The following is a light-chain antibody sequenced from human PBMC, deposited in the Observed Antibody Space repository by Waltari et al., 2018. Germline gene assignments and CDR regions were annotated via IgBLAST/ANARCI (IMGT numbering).Light chain of an antibody. V-gene: IGKV4-1*01. Sequence: DIVMTQSPGSLALSLGERATINSRSRRIIVYSSRYKDYLAWYQQRPGQPPRLIISWATTRESGVPDRFIGSGSETDFTLTITSLQAEDVAVYYCQQYLRTPPTFGQGTKVEI. CDR3: QQYLRTPPT. CDR1: RIIVYSSRYKDY. CDR2: WAT. J-gene: IGKJ1*01.